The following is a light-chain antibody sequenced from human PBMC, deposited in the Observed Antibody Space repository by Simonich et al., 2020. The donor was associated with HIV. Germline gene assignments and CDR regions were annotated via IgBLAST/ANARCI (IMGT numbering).Light chain of an antibody. CDR1: SRDVGSYNL. V-gene: IGLV2-14*02. J-gene: IGLJ3*02. CDR2: YVS. Sequence: QSALTQPASVSGSPGQSITISCTGTSRDVGSYNLVSWYQQHPGKAPKLLIYYVSKRPSGVSDRFSGSKSGNTASLTISGLQAEDEANYYCSSYTTSSTWVFGGGTKLTVL. CDR3: SSYTTSSTWV.